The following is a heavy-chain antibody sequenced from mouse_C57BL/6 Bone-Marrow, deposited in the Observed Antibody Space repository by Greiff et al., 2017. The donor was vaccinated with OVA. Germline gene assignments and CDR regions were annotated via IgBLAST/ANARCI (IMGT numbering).Heavy chain of an antibody. CDR2: ISYDGSN. J-gene: IGHJ2*01. CDR3: ARWWLGY. V-gene: IGHV3-6*01. CDR1: GYSITSGYY. Sequence: DVQLQESGPGLVKPSQSLSLTCSVTGYSITSGYYWNWIRQFPGNKLEWMGYISYDGSNNYNPSLKNRISITRDTSKNQFFLKLNSVTTEDTATYYCARWWLGYWGQGTTLTVSS. D-gene: IGHD1-1*02.